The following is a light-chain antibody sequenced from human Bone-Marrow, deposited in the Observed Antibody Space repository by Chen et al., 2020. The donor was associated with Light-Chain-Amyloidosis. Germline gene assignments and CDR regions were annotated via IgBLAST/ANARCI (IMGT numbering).Light chain of an antibody. CDR3: QVWDRSSDRPV. CDR1: NIGSTS. CDR2: DDS. V-gene: IGLV3-21*02. J-gene: IGLJ3*02. Sequence: SYVLTQPSSVSVAPGQTATIARGGNNIGSTSVHWYQQTPGQAPLLVVYDDSDRPSGIPERLSGSNSGNTATLTIIRVAAGNEADYYCQVWDRSSDRPVFGGGTKLTVL.